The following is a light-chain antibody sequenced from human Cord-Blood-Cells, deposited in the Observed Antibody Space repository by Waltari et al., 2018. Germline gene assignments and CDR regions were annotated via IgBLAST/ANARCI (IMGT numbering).Light chain of an antibody. CDR3: QQIT. CDR1: QDISNY. J-gene: IGKJ5*01. V-gene: IGKV1-33*01. Sequence: DIQMTQSPSSLSASVGDRVTITCQASQDISNYLNWYQHKPGKAPKLLIYDASNLETGVPSRFSGSGSGTDFTFTISSLQPEDISTYYCQQITFGQGTRLEIK. CDR2: DAS.